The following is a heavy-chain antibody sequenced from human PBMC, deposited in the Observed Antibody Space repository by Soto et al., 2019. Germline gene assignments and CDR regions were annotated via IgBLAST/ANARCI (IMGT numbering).Heavy chain of an antibody. Sequence: EVQLVQSRTEVKKPGESLKISCKGSGYSFTSSWIGWVRQMPGKGLEWMGIIYPGDSDTRYSPSFQGQVTISADESISTAYLQWSSLKASDTAMYYCARRSSTIWSAYYFDYWGQGTLVTVSS. V-gene: IGHV5-51*03. CDR1: GYSFTSSW. CDR3: ARRSSTIWSAYYFDY. D-gene: IGHD2-2*01. J-gene: IGHJ4*02. CDR2: IYPGDSDT.